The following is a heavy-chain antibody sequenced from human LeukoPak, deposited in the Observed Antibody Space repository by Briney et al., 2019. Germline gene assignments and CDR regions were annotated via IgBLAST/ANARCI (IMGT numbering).Heavy chain of an antibody. CDR1: GDSFTSYW. D-gene: IGHD3-22*01. J-gene: IGHJ4*02. CDR2: IYPGDSET. Sequence: GESLKISCKGAGDSFTSYWIGWVRQMPGKGLEWMGIIYPGDSETRYSPSFQGQVTISADKSISTAYLQWSSLKASDTAMYYCARRDSSGYNHFDYWGQGTLVTVSS. CDR3: ARRDSSGYNHFDY. V-gene: IGHV5-51*01.